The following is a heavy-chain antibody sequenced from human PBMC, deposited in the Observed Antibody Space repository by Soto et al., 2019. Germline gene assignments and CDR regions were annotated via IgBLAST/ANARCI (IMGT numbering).Heavy chain of an antibody. Sequence: QVQLRESGPGLVKPSETLSLTCSVSGGSVSSGGYYWGWIRQTPGKGLEWIASMFHSGAKYYNPSLKQRVSISVDTSKNEFFLKLSSSTALDTAIYSCARRGARAAATNWFDPWGQGVLVTVSS. D-gene: IGHD6-13*01. CDR1: GGSVSSGGYY. CDR2: MFHSGAK. CDR3: ARRGARAAATNWFDP. V-gene: IGHV4-39*01. J-gene: IGHJ5*02.